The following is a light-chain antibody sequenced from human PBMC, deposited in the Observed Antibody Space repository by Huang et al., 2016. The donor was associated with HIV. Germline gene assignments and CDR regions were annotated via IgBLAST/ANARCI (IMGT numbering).Light chain of an antibody. CDR1: QTISKY. CDR2: AAS. Sequence: DIQMTQFPTSLSASVGDRLSISCRASQTISKYLNWYQQKPGTAPKLLISAASNLQNGCPARLSGSGSGTHFTRAISDLQPEDSATYYCQQSYSTPRTFGQGTKLEI. V-gene: IGKV1-39*01. J-gene: IGKJ2*01. CDR3: QQSYSTPRT.